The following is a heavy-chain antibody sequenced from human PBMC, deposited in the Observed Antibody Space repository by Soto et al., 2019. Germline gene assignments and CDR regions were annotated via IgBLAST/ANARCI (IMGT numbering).Heavy chain of an antibody. D-gene: IGHD2-21*02. CDR1: GFTFSSYE. CDR2: ISSSGSTI. CDR3: ARDPGYGGDPPLYYFDY. V-gene: IGHV3-48*03. J-gene: IGHJ4*02. Sequence: GGSLRLSCAASGFTFSSYEMNWVRQAPGKGLEWVSYISSSGSTIYYADFVKGRFSISRDNAKNSLFLQMSSLRAEDTAVYYCARDPGYGGDPPLYYFDYWGQGTLVTVSS.